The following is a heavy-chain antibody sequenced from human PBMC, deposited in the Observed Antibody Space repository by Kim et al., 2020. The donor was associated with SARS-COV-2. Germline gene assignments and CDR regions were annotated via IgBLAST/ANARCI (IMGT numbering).Heavy chain of an antibody. CDR3: GRVTSPEGLGVDH. CDR2: IYYDGRT. V-gene: IGHV4-39*07. D-gene: IGHD3-16*01. CDR1: GGTINIYSHH. J-gene: IGHJ4*02. Sequence: SETLSLTCACPGGTINIYSHHWRWLRQPPGKTLEWIGSIYYDGRTFYNPSLKSRSTITEDTPKKQFYLKLKTMTAADAAMNYCGRVTSPEGLGVDHWGRG.